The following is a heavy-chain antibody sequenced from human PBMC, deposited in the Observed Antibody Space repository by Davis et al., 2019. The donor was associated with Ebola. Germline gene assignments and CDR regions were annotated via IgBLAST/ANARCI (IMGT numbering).Heavy chain of an antibody. CDR3: AINLGYCSSTSCYEYYYYYYMDV. CDR1: GGTFSSYA. CDR2: IIPIFGTA. D-gene: IGHD2-2*01. J-gene: IGHJ6*03. V-gene: IGHV1-69*13. Sequence: SVKVSCKASGGTFSSYAISWVRQAPGQGLEWMGGIIPIFGTANYAQKFQGRVTITADESTSTAYMELSSLRSEDTAVYYCAINLGYCSSTSCYEYYYYYYMDVWGKGTTVTVSS.